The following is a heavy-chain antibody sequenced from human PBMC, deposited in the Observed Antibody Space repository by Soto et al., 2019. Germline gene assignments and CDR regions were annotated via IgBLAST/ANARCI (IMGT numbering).Heavy chain of an antibody. CDR1: GFTFSSYG. Sequence: QAGGSLRLSCAASGFTFSSYGMHWVRQAPGKGLERVAVIYYDGSNKYYADSAKGRFTISRDNSKNTLYLQMNSLRAEDTAVFYCARSQYSSSWYPFDYWGQGTLVTVSS. D-gene: IGHD6-13*01. J-gene: IGHJ4*02. CDR2: IYYDGSNK. V-gene: IGHV3-33*01. CDR3: ARSQYSSSWYPFDY.